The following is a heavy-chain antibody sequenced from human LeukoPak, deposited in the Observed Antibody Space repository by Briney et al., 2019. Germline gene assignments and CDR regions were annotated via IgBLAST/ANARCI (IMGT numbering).Heavy chain of an antibody. D-gene: IGHD4-17*01. CDR3: ARDYGDYGYYYYGMDV. CDR1: GFTFSSYS. Sequence: GGSLRLSCAASGFTFSSYSMNWVRQAPGKGLEWVSSISSSSSYIYYADSVKGRFTISRDNAKNSLYLQMNSLRAEDTAVYYSARDYGDYGYYYYGMDVWGQGTTVTVSS. CDR2: ISSSSSYI. V-gene: IGHV3-21*01. J-gene: IGHJ6*02.